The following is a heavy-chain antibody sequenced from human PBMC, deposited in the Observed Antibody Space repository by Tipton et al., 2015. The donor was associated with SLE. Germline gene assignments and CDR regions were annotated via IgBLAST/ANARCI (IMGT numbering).Heavy chain of an antibody. CDR3: ARHFPDRYCSSTRCYGGTNWFDP. V-gene: IGHV4-4*09. CDR2: IHPSGSA. CDR1: GDSISTSY. Sequence: TLSLTCSVSGDSISTSYWSWIRQPPGKGPEWIGFIHPSGSANYNPSLRSRVTISIDTSKNQFSLRLSSVTAADTGIYYCARHFPDRYCSSTRCYGGTNWFDPWGQGTLVTVSS. D-gene: IGHD2-2*01. J-gene: IGHJ5*02.